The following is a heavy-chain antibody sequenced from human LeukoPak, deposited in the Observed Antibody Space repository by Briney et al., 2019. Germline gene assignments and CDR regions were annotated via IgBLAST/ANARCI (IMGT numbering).Heavy chain of an antibody. V-gene: IGHV4-39*07. J-gene: IGHJ5*02. CDR1: GGSISSSSYY. D-gene: IGHD3-10*01. Sequence: SETLSLTCTVSGGSISSSSYYWGWIRQTPGKGLEWIGSIYYSGSTYYNPSLKSRVTISVDTSKNQFSLKLSSVTAADTAVYYCARAHYGSGRLDWFDPWGQGTLVTVSS. CDR3: ARAHYGSGRLDWFDP. CDR2: IYYSGST.